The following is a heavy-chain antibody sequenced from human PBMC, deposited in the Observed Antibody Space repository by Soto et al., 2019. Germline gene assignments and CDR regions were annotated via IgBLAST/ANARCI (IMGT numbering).Heavy chain of an antibody. CDR3: ARGEWFLRGYGMDV. CDR2: IYYGGST. CDR1: GGSISTDY. Sequence: QVQLQESGPGLVKPSETLSLTCTVSGGSISTDYWSWIRQPPGKRLEYIGFIYYGGSTNYNPSLERRVTISPDTSKNQFSLKLSSVTAADTAVYYCARGEWFLRGYGMDVWGRGTPVTVS. J-gene: IGHJ6*02. V-gene: IGHV4-59*01. D-gene: IGHD3-3*01.